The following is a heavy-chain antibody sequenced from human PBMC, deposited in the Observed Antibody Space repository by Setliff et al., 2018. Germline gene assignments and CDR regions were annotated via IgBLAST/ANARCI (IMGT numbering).Heavy chain of an antibody. Sequence: VKVSCKASGGTFRSYGISWVRQAPGQGLEWMGGTIPSFGSTNYAQKLQDRVTIITDESTSTAYMELSSLRTEDTAVYYCAREGVDTRSSTDYRYYMDVWGKGTTVTVSS. CDR2: TIPSFGST. D-gene: IGHD5-18*01. V-gene: IGHV1-69*05. CDR1: GGTFRSYG. CDR3: AREGVDTRSSTDYRYYMDV. J-gene: IGHJ6*03.